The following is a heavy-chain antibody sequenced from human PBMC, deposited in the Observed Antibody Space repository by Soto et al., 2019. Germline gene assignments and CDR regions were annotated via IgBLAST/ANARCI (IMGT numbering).Heavy chain of an antibody. CDR3: TTDSSGWRGLFDY. J-gene: IGHJ4*02. V-gene: IGHV3-15*01. CDR1: GFAFSNAW. Sequence: GGSLRLSCAASGFAFSNAWMSWVRQAPGKGLEWVGRIKSKTDGGTTDYAAPVKGRFTISRDDSKNTLYLQMNSLKTEDTAVYYCTTDSSGWRGLFDYWGQGTLVTVSS. CDR2: IKSKTDGGTT. D-gene: IGHD6-19*01.